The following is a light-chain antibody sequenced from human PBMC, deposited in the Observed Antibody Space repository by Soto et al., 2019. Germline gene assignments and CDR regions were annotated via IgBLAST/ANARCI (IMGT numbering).Light chain of an antibody. CDR3: RTCVTGTNVV. V-gene: IGLV4-69*02. CDR2: VNSDGRH. Sequence: QLVLTQSPSASASLGASVKLTCTLSSGHSSYAIAWHQKQPEKGPRYLMKVNSDGRHIQGDGIPDRFSGSSSGDARYLTISTLQSKDEADYYCRTCVTGTNVVFGGGTKLTVL. CDR1: SGHSSYA. J-gene: IGLJ2*01.